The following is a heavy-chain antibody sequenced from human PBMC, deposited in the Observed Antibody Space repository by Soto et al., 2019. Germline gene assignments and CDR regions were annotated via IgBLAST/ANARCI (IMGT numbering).Heavy chain of an antibody. V-gene: IGHV1-69*01. Sequence: QVQLVQSGAEVRKPGSSVKVSCKASGGTFSRHAISWVRQAPGQGLEWMGGIIPIFGTANHAQKFQGRVTIIADESTSTVYMELSSLRSEDTAMYYCAKTRTEGLRFSPFDYWGQGTLVTVSS. CDR1: GGTFSRHA. CDR2: IIPIFGTA. CDR3: AKTRTEGLRFSPFDY. D-gene: IGHD5-12*01. J-gene: IGHJ4*02.